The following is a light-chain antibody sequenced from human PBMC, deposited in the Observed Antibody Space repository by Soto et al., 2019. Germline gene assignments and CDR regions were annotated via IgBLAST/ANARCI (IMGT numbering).Light chain of an antibody. CDR3: QSYASSLSTGFV. CDR2: AND. CDR1: SSNIGRGYD. V-gene: IGLV1-40*01. J-gene: IGLJ1*01. Sequence: QSVLTQPPSVSGAPGQGVSISCTGSSSNIGRGYDVHWYQQFPGKAPTLIIYANDNRPSGVPDRFSGSKSGTSASLAITGLRAEDEDDYDCQSYASSLSTGFVFGTGTKLTVL.